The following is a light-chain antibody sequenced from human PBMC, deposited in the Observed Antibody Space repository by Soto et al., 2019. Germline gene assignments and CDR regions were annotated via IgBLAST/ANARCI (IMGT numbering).Light chain of an antibody. CDR1: QSVSSNY. J-gene: IGKJ1*01. CDR2: GAF. V-gene: IGKV3-20*01. Sequence: ESVLTQYPGTLSLSPGEIATFSCRASQSVSSNYLAWYQQKPGQAPRLLIYGAFKRATGIPDRFSGSGSGTDFTLTISRMEPEDFAVYCCQQYGSSPRTFGQGTKVDIK. CDR3: QQYGSSPRT.